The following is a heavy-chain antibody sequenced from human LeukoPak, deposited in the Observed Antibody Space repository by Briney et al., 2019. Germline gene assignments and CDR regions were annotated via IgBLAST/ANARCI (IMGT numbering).Heavy chain of an antibody. CDR3: AGRYNWNDGAFDI. Sequence: PSETLSLTCTVSGGSISSYYWSWLRQPPGKGLEWIGYIYTSGSTNYNPSLKSRVTISVDTSKNQFSLKLSSVTAADTAVYYCAGRYNWNDGAFDIWGQGTMVTVSS. CDR1: GGSISSYY. J-gene: IGHJ3*02. V-gene: IGHV4-4*09. CDR2: IYTSGST. D-gene: IGHD1-1*01.